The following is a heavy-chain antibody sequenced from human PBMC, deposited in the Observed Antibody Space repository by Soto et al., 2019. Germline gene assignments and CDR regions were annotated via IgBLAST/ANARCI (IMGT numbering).Heavy chain of an antibody. V-gene: IGHV1-18*01. J-gene: IGHJ4*02. CDR2: ISASNGNT. Sequence: ASVKVSCKASDYTFTSYGITWVRQAPGQGLEWMGWISASNGNTNYAQKLQGRVTVTTDTSTSTAYMELRSLTSDDTAVYYCARSPGLGSYPTFDYWGQGTLVTVSS. CDR3: ARSPGLGSYPTFDY. D-gene: IGHD3-10*01. CDR1: DYTFTSYG.